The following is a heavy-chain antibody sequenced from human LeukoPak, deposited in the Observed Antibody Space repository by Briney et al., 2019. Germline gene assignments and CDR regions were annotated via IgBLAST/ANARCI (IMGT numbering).Heavy chain of an antibody. V-gene: IGHV3-23*01. Sequence: GGSLRLSCAASGFIFSNYAMSWVRQAPGKGLEWVSAISGSGGSTYYADSMKGRFTISRDNSKNTLYLQMNSLRAEDTAVYYCAKVKMENHYYGSGPQYYFDYWGQGTLVTVSS. J-gene: IGHJ4*02. D-gene: IGHD3-10*01. CDR2: ISGSGGST. CDR3: AKVKMENHYYGSGPQYYFDY. CDR1: GFIFSNYA.